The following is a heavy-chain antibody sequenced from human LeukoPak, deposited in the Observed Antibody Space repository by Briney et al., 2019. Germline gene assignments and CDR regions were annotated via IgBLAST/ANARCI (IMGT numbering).Heavy chain of an antibody. CDR2: ISSGGNDI. Sequence: PGESLRLSCAASGVTFSSNNWNWVRQAPAKGLEWVSSISSGGNDICYSYSVKGRFTISRDIANTSLYLQMHSLRADDTAVYYCARVRGRYDFHYWGQGTLVTVSS. CDR3: ARVRGRYDFHY. J-gene: IGHJ4*02. D-gene: IGHD1-26*01. CDR1: GVTFSSNN. V-gene: IGHV3-21*01.